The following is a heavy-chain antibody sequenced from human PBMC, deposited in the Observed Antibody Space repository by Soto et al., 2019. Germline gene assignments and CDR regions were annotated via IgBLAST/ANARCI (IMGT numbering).Heavy chain of an antibody. CDR2: IIPIFGTA. J-gene: IGHJ3*02. D-gene: IGHD3-16*01. CDR3: ARSLLWEDAFDI. Sequence: SVKVSCKASGGTFSSYAISSVRQAPGQGHAWMVVIIPIFGTASYAQKFQGRVTITAGESTSTAYMELSSLRSEDTAVYYCARSLLWEDAFDICGQGTMVTVSS. V-gene: IGHV1-69*13. CDR1: GGTFSSYA.